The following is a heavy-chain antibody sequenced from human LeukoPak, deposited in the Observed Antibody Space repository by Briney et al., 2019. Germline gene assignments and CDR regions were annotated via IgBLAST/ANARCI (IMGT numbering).Heavy chain of an antibody. Sequence: GGSLRLSCAASGFTFSSYAMGWVRQAPGKGLEWVSAISGSGGSTYYADSVKGRFTISRDNSKNTLYLQMNSLRAEDTAVYYCAKSKYSSSWFGEYYFDYWGQGTLVTVSS. J-gene: IGHJ4*02. CDR3: AKSKYSSSWFGEYYFDY. V-gene: IGHV3-23*01. CDR2: ISGSGGST. D-gene: IGHD6-13*01. CDR1: GFTFSSYA.